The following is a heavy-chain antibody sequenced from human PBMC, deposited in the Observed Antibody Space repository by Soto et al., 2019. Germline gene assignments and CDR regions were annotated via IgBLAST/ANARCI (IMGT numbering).Heavy chain of an antibody. Sequence: ASVKVSCKASGYTFTSYAMHWVRQAPGQRLEWMGWINAGNGNTKYSQKFQGRVTITRDTSASTAYMELSSLRSEDTAVNYCARDGYLFYYYGMDVWGQGTTVTVSS. V-gene: IGHV1-3*01. J-gene: IGHJ6*02. D-gene: IGHD5-18*01. CDR2: INAGNGNT. CDR3: ARDGYLFYYYGMDV. CDR1: GYTFTSYA.